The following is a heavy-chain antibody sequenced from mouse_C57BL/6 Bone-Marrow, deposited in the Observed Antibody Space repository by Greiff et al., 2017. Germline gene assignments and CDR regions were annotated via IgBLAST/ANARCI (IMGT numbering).Heavy chain of an antibody. V-gene: IGHV14-4*01. CDR3: TTLAHFDY. J-gene: IGHJ2*01. CDR1: GFNIKDDS. Sequence: VQLQQSGAELVRPGASVKLSCTASGFNIKDDSMHWVKQRPEQGLAWIGCIDPANSDTHYASKFQGKATITADTSSNTAYLQLSSLTSVDTAVYYCTTLAHFDYWGQGTTLTVSS. CDR2: IDPANSDT.